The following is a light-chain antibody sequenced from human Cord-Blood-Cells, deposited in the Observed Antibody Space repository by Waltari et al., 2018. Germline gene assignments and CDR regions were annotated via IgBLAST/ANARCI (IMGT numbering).Light chain of an antibody. CDR3: QQSYSTPFT. CDR2: AAS. V-gene: IGKV1-39*01. J-gene: IGKJ3*01. Sequence: DIQMTQSPSSLSASVGDRVTITCRASQSIRSYLNWYQQQPGKAPKLLIYAASSLQRGVPSRFSGSGSVTDFTLTISSLQPEDFATYYCQQSYSTPFTFGPGTKVDIK. CDR1: QSIRSY.